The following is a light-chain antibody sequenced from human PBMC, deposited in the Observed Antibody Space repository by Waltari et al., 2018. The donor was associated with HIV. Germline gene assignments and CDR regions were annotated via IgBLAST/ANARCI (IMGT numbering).Light chain of an antibody. J-gene: IGLJ1*01. CDR2: DNN. V-gene: IGLV3-9*01. CDR3: QVWDSDTGV. CDR1: NLASKD. Sequence: SYELTQTPTVSVSLGQTATVACGGDNLASKDVHWYQQKPGRPPVLVIYDNNKRPSGIPGLFSGFNSGITATLTISGAQGDDDADYYCQVWDSDTGVFGSGTKVTVL.